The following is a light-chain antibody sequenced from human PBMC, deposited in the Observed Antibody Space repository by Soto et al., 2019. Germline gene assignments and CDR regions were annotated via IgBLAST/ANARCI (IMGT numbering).Light chain of an antibody. CDR2: GSS. V-gene: IGKV3-15*01. J-gene: IGKJ1*01. CDR3: QQYNNWPRT. Sequence: IVMTQSPATLSLSPWERATLSCRASQSVGNNLAWYQQKPGQAPRLLIHGSSTRASGIPDRFSGSGSGTESTLTISSLQSEDFAVYYCQQYNNWPRTFGQGTKVDI. CDR1: QSVGNN.